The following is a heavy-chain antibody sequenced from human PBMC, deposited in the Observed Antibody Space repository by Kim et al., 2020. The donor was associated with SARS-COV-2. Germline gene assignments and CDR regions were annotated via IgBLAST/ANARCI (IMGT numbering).Heavy chain of an antibody. V-gene: IGHV3-74*01. J-gene: IGHJ6*02. Sequence: TGRFAISRDNAKNTLYLKINSLSAEDTAVYYCARLQSITMVRGAPDGMDVWGQGTTVTVSS. CDR3: ARLQSITMVRGAPDGMDV. D-gene: IGHD3-10*01.